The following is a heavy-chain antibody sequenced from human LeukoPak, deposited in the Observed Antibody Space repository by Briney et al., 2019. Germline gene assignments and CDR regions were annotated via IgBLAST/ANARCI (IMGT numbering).Heavy chain of an antibody. V-gene: IGHV5-10-1*04. CDR1: GYRFTSYW. J-gene: IGHJ3*02. Sequence: GESLKISCKGSGYRFTSYWISWVRQMPGKGLEWMGRIDPSDSYTNYSPSFQGQVTISADKSISTAYLQWSSLKASDTAMYYCARRALPPAYCGGDCFDAFDIWGQGTMVTVSS. D-gene: IGHD2-21*02. CDR3: ARRALPPAYCGGDCFDAFDI. CDR2: IDPSDSYT.